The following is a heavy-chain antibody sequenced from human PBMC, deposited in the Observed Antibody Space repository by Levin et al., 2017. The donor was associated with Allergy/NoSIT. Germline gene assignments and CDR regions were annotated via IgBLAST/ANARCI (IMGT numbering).Heavy chain of an antibody. V-gene: IGHV3-30-3*01. CDR3: AREGKGAVALDY. CDR2: ISFDGNVK. Sequence: GGSLRLSCAASGFTFSHYAMHWVRQAPGKGLEWVAIISFDGNVKYYVDSVKGRLTISRDNSKNTLYLQMNSLRVEDTAIYSCAREGKGAVALDYWGQGTLVTVSS. D-gene: IGHD6-19*01. CDR1: GFTFSHYA. J-gene: IGHJ4*02.